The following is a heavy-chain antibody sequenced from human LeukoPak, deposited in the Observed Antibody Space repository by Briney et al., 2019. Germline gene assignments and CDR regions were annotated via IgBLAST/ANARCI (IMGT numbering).Heavy chain of an antibody. CDR3: AINYSLDY. D-gene: IGHD2-21*01. CDR1: GITFNNYA. V-gene: IGHV3-23*01. CDR2: ISGAGGST. Sequence: GGSLRLSCVASGITFNNYAMSWVRQGPGMGLEWVSSISGAGGSTYYADPVKGRFTISRDNSKKTLYLEMSSLRAEDAAVYYCAINYSLDYWGQGTLVTVSS. J-gene: IGHJ4*02.